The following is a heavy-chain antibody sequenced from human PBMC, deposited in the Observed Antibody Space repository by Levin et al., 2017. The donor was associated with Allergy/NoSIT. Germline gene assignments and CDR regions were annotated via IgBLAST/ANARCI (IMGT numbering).Heavy chain of an antibody. D-gene: IGHD5-12*01. CDR3: ARDLIVTTISGLDV. CDR1: GDSVSSTRAT. Sequence: SQTLSLTCVISGDSVSSTRATWNWIRQSPSRGLEWLGRTYYRSKWINDYAVSVRSRITIKPDTSKNHFSLQLKSVTPEDPAVYYCARDLIVTTISGLDVWGQGTTVTVSS. J-gene: IGHJ6*02. CDR2: TYYRSKWIN. V-gene: IGHV6-1*01.